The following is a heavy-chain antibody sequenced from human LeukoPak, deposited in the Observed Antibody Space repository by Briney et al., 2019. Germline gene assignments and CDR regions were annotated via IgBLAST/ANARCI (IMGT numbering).Heavy chain of an antibody. Sequence: GTSVKVSCKASGFTFTRSAMQWVRQARGQGLEWIGWIVLGSGNTNYAQKFQGRVTMTRDTSNSTAYMELSRLRSDDTAVYYCARDPIGMSCSGGSCYSLGHVFDTWGQGTMVTVSS. CDR1: GFTFTRSA. CDR2: IVLGSGNT. V-gene: IGHV1-58*02. CDR3: ARDPIGMSCSGGSCYSLGHVFDT. J-gene: IGHJ3*02. D-gene: IGHD2-15*01.